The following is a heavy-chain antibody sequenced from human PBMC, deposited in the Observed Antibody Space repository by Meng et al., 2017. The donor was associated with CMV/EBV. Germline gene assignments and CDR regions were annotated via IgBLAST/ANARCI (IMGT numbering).Heavy chain of an antibody. D-gene: IGHD4-23*01. V-gene: IGHV4-4*07. Sequence: GSGQGPVKPSEPLSLSCTVSGGSISSYYWSWIRQPAGKGLEWIGRIYTSGSTNYNPSLKSRVTMSVDTSKNQFSLKLSSVTAADTAVYYCARVLRWNGVIDYWGQGTLVTVSS. CDR1: GGSISSYY. CDR3: ARVLRWNGVIDY. CDR2: IYTSGST. J-gene: IGHJ4*02.